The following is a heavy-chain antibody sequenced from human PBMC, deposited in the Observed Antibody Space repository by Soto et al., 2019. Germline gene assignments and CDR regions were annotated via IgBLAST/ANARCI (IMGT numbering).Heavy chain of an antibody. CDR3: ASARYCSGGSCSFDP. V-gene: IGHV4-61*08. CDR2: IYHTGTT. D-gene: IGHD2-15*01. J-gene: IGHJ5*02. Sequence: SETLSLTCTVSGGSINSGGYSWTWIRQPPGKGLEWIGFIYHTGTTSYNPPLKSRVTISMDTSKNQFSLKLTSVTAADTAVYYCASARYCSGGSCSFDPWGQGTLVTVSS. CDR1: GGSINSGGYS.